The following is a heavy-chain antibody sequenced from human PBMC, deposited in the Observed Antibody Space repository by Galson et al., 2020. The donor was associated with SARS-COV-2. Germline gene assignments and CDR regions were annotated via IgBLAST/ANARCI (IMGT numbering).Heavy chain of an antibody. CDR3: ARYGIQLYRGMGYVYFHGMDG. CDR1: GGSISSYH. J-gene: IGHJ6*01. Sequence: SETLSLTCTVSGGSISSYHWSWIRQPPGKGLEWIGYIYYSGSTNYNPSLKSRVTISVDTSKNQFSLKLTSVTAEDTAVYYCARYGIQLYRGMGYVYFHGMDGWGQGTTVTVSS. D-gene: IGHD3-16*01. CDR2: IYYSGST. V-gene: IGHV4-59*08.